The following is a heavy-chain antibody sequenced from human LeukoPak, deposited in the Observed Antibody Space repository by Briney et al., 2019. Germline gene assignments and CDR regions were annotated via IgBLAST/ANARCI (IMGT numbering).Heavy chain of an antibody. V-gene: IGHV3-30*18. J-gene: IGHJ4*02. Sequence: GGSLRLSCAASGFTFSSYGMHWVRQAPGKGLEWVAVISYDGSNKYYADSVKGRFTISRDNSKNTLYLQMNSLRAEDTAVYYCAKDHSSSWNYYFDYWGQGTLVTVSS. CDR1: GFTFSSYG. CDR2: ISYDGSNK. CDR3: AKDHSSSWNYYFDY. D-gene: IGHD6-13*01.